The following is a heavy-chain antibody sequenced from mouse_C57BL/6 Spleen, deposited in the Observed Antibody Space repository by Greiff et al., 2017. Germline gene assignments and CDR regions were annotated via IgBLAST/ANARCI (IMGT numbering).Heavy chain of an antibody. CDR3: ARSKRDYFDY. Sequence: QVQLKESGAELVRPGTSVKMSCKASGYTFTNYWIGWAKQRPGHGLEWIGDIYPGGGYTNYNEKFKGKATLTADKSSSTAYMQFSSLTSEDSAIYYCARSKRDYFDYWGQGTTLTVSS. V-gene: IGHV1-63*01. CDR1: GYTFTNYW. CDR2: IYPGGGYT. D-gene: IGHD2-5*01. J-gene: IGHJ2*01.